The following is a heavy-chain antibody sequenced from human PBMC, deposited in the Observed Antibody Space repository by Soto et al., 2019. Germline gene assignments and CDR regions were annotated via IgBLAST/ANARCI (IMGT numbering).Heavy chain of an antibody. CDR3: AKDGATVTTFMSD. CDR1: GFTFSSYG. CDR2: ISYDGSNK. D-gene: IGHD4-17*01. Sequence: QVQLVESGGGVVQPGRSLRLSCAASGFTFSSYGMHWVRQAPGKGLEWVAVISYDGSNKYYADSVKGRFTISRDNSKNTLYLQMNSLRAEDTDVYYCAKDGATVTTFMSDWGQGTLVTVSS. J-gene: IGHJ4*02. V-gene: IGHV3-30*18.